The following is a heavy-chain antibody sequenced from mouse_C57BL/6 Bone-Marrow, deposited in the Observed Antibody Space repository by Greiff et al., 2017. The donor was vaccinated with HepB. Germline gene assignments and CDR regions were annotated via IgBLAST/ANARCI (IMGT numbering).Heavy chain of an antibody. V-gene: IGHV5-17*01. CDR3: ARRNYYGSSYGLAY. Sequence: DVMLVESGGGLVKPGGSLKLSCAASGFTFSDYGMHWVRQAPEKGLEWVAYISSGSSTIYYADTVKGRFTISRDNAKNTLFLQMTSLRSEDTAMYYCARRNYYGSSYGLAYWGQGTLVTVSA. CDR1: GFTFSDYG. CDR2: ISSGSSTI. J-gene: IGHJ3*01. D-gene: IGHD1-1*01.